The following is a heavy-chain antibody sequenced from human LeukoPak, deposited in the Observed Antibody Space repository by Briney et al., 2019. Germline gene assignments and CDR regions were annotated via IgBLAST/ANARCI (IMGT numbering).Heavy chain of an antibody. V-gene: IGHV1-46*01. CDR3: AREPRTTVVTPDAFDI. J-gene: IGHJ3*02. Sequence: ASVKVSCKASGYIFSNYYMYWVRQAPGQGLEWMGIINPSGGSTSYAQKFQGRVTMTRDTSTSTVYMELSSLRSDDTAVYYCAREPRTTVVTPDAFDIWGQGTMVTVSS. CDR1: GYIFSNYY. CDR2: INPSGGST. D-gene: IGHD4-23*01.